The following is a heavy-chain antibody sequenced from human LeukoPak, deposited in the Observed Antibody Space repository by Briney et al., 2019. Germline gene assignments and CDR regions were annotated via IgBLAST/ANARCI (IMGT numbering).Heavy chain of an antibody. CDR2: IRYDGSNK. D-gene: IGHD6-13*01. J-gene: IGHJ3*02. CDR1: GFTFSSYG. V-gene: IGHV3-30*02. CDR3: AKDRSIDSSSWYKDAFDI. Sequence: PGGSLRLSCAASGFTFSSYGMHWVRQAPGKGLEWVAFIRYDGSNKYYADSVKGRFTISRDNSKNTLYLQMNSLRAEDTAVYYCAKDRSIDSSSWYKDAFDIWGQGTMVTVSS.